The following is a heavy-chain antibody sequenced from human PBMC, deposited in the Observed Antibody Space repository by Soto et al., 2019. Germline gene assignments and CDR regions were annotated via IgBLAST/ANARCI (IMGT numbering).Heavy chain of an antibody. Sequence: EVQLLESGGGLVQPGGSLRLSCAASGFTFTSYAMTWVRHAPGKGLEWVSSISSGSGGSTYYADSVKGRFTISRDNSRNTLYLQMNSLRADDTAVYFCARDLPSISGRPGGWFDPWGQGTLVAVSS. V-gene: IGHV3-23*01. CDR3: ARDLPSISGRPGGWFDP. D-gene: IGHD6-6*01. CDR2: ISSGSGGST. CDR1: GFTFTSYA. J-gene: IGHJ5*02.